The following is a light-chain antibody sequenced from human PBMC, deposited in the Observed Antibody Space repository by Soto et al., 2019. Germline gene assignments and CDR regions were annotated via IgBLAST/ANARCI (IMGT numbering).Light chain of an antibody. V-gene: IGLV1-44*01. CDR2: TNN. CDR1: SSNIGSNA. CDR3: AAWDDSLNALV. Sequence: QSVLTQPPSASGTPGQRVTISCSGTSSNIGSNAVNWYQHLPGTAPKLLIYTNNQRPSGVPGRFSGSKSGTSASLAISGLQSEDEADYYCAAWDDSLNALVFGGGTKLTVL. J-gene: IGLJ3*02.